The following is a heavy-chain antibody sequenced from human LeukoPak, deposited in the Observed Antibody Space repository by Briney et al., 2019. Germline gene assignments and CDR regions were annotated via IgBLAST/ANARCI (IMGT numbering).Heavy chain of an antibody. Sequence: SQTLSLTCTVSVGSISSGSYYWSWIRQPAGKGLEWIGRFYTSGSTNYNPSLKSRVTISVDTSKNQFSLKLSSVTAADTAVYYCARGGSSSGLDYWGQGTLVTVSS. D-gene: IGHD6-13*01. CDR1: VGSISSGSYY. J-gene: IGHJ4*02. CDR2: FYTSGST. CDR3: ARGGSSSGLDY. V-gene: IGHV4-61*02.